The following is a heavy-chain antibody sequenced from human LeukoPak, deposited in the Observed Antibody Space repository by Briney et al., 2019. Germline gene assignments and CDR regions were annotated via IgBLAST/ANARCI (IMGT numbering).Heavy chain of an antibody. V-gene: IGHV4-39*01. CDR3: ARRDTTGRIGRFDP. D-gene: IGHD1-1*01. CDR2: IHYSGST. J-gene: IGHJ5*02. Sequence: PSETLSLTCTVSGGSISGSSYYWGWIRQPPGKGLEWIASIHYSGSTYYNPSLKSRVTISVDTSKNQFSLKMSSVTATDTAAYYCARRDTTGRIGRFDPWGQGTLVTVSS. CDR1: GGSISGSSYY.